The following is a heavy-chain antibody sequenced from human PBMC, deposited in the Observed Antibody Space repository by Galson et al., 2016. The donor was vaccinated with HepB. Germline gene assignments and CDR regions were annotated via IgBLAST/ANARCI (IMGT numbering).Heavy chain of an antibody. Sequence: SLRLSCAASGFTFSDSNMHWVRQAPGKGLEWVSHIDGPTPNTHYADSVRGRFSIYRDNSRDTLYLQMDSLTAEDSAIYYCTTWLSHHFDYWGQGTRVTVSS. CDR1: GFTFSDSN. CDR2: IDGPTPNT. D-gene: IGHD6-19*01. V-gene: IGHV3-23*01. CDR3: TTWLSHHFDY. J-gene: IGHJ4*02.